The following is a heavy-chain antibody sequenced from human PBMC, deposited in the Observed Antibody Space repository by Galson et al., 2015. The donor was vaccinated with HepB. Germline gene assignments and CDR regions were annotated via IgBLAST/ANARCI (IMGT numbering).Heavy chain of an antibody. D-gene: IGHD5-24*01. J-gene: IGHJ4*02. CDR1: GYTFTSYY. V-gene: IGHV1-46*01. Sequence: SVKVSCKASGYTFTSYYMQWVRQAPGQGLEWMGVIKPGDSSTGYAQKFRGRVALTRDTSTSTVYMELSSLRSEDTAVYYCARRASSMAKTFDYWGQGTLLTVSS. CDR2: IKPGDSST. CDR3: ARRASSMAKTFDY.